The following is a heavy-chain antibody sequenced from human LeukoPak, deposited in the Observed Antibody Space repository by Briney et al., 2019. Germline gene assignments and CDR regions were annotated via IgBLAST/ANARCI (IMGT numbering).Heavy chain of an antibody. J-gene: IGHJ1*01. CDR3: ASRGGVVVPVPFQH. V-gene: IGHV4-39*01. D-gene: IGHD2-2*01. CDR1: GGSISSSSYY. Sequence: SETLSLTCTVSGGSISSSSYYWGWIRQPPGKGLEWIGSIYYSGSTYYNPSLKGRVTISVDTSKNQFSLKLSSVTAADTAVYYCASRGGVVVPVPFQHWGQGTLVTASS. CDR2: IYYSGST.